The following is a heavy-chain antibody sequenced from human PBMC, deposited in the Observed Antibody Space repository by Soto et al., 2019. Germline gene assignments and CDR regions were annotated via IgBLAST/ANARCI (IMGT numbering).Heavy chain of an antibody. CDR1: GGIFSSYA. J-gene: IGHJ6*02. D-gene: IGHD3-3*01. CDR3: ARVSGGDFWGDFYYNMDV. V-gene: IGHV1-69*13. CDR2: IIPILGTA. Sequence: SVKVSCKASGGIFSSYAITWLRQAPGQGLEWMGGIIPILGTANYAQKFQGRVTITADESTSTAYMELSSLRSEDTAVYYCARVSGGDFWGDFYYNMDVWGQGTTVTVSS.